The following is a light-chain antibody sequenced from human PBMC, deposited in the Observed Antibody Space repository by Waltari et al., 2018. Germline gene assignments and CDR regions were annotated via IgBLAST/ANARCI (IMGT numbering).Light chain of an antibody. CDR1: QSVLYISNNTNY. CDR3: QQYNTFPTT. J-gene: IGKJ5*01. V-gene: IGKV4-1*01. Sequence: DIVMTQSPDSLAVSLGERATVNCKSSQSVLYISNNTNYLAWYQQKPGQPPKLILYWASARESGVPDRFSGSGSGTDFTLTISSLQAEDVAVYYCQQYNTFPTTFGQGTRLEIK. CDR2: WAS.